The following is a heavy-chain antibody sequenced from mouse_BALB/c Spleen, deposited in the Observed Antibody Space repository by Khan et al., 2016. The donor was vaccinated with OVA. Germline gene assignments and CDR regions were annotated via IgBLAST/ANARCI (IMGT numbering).Heavy chain of an antibody. Sequence: VQLQESGAELVRPGASVTLSCKASGSTFPDYELHWVKQTPVHGLEWIGVIDPKTGVTAYNQKFKGKATLTADKSSSTAYMELRSLTSEDSADYYCTRSTFAYWGQGTLVTVSA. J-gene: IGHJ3*01. V-gene: IGHV1-15*01. CDR3: TRSTFAY. CDR2: IDPKTGVT. CDR1: GSTFPDYE.